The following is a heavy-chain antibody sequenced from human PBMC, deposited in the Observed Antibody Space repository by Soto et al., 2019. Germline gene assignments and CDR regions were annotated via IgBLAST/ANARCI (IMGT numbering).Heavy chain of an antibody. CDR3: ARDWGDIVVVPALEGSSDV. CDR2: ISAYNGNT. J-gene: IGHJ6*02. Sequence: ASVTVSCQTSGYTFTRYGISWVRQAPGQGLEWMGWISAYNGNTNYAQKLQGRVTMTTDTSTSTAYMELRSLRSDDTAVYYCARDWGDIVVVPALEGSSDVWGQGTTVTVSS. D-gene: IGHD2-2*01. V-gene: IGHV1-18*01. CDR1: GYTFTRYG.